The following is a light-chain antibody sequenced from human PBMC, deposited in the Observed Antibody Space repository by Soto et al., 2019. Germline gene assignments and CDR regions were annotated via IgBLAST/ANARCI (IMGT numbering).Light chain of an antibody. Sequence: ETVMSQSPATLSVSPGERATLSCRASQSVSSNLAWYQQKPGQAPRLLIYGVSTRATGIPARFSGSGSGTEFTLTISSLQSEDFAVYYCQQYHDWPPWTFGQGTKVDIK. CDR2: GVS. CDR3: QQYHDWPPWT. V-gene: IGKV3-15*01. J-gene: IGKJ1*01. CDR1: QSVSSN.